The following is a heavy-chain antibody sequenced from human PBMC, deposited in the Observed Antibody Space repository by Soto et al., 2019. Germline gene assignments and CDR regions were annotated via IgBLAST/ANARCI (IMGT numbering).Heavy chain of an antibody. CDR1: GFTFSSYD. D-gene: IGHD6-19*01. Sequence: EVQLVESGGGLVQPGGSLRLSCAASGFTFSSYDMHWVRQATGKGLEWVSYISSSSSTIYYADSVKGRFTISRDNAKNSLYLQMNSLRDEDTAVYYCARDSRDAYSSGWYPFDYWGQGTLVTVSS. V-gene: IGHV3-48*02. J-gene: IGHJ4*02. CDR3: ARDSRDAYSSGWYPFDY. CDR2: ISSSSSTI.